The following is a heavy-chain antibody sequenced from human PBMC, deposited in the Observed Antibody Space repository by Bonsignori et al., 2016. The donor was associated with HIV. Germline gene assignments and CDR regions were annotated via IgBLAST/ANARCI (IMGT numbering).Heavy chain of an antibody. D-gene: IGHD2-21*01. J-gene: IGHJ4*02. V-gene: IGHV4-30-4*01. CDR3: AREIGGVIAAGKLDS. CDR2: IHYSGNT. Sequence: WIRQPPGKGLEWIGSIHYSGNTYHNPSLKSRITISIDTSKNQFSLEVRSVTAADTALYYCAREIGGVIAAGKLDSWGQGTLVTVSS.